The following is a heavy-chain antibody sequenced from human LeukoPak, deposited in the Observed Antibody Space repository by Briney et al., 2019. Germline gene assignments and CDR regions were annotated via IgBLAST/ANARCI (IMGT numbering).Heavy chain of an antibody. J-gene: IGHJ3*02. CDR3: ARQQGSAWYGTFDI. CDR1: GYSFTTYW. CDR2: IYPGDSDT. V-gene: IGHV5-51*01. D-gene: IGHD6-19*01. Sequence: GEALKIPCTGSGYSFTTYWIAWVRQMPGKGLEWMGIIYPGDSDTIYSPSFQGQVTISADKSINTAYLQWYSLKASDTAMYYCARQQGSAWYGTFDIWGQGTVVTVSS.